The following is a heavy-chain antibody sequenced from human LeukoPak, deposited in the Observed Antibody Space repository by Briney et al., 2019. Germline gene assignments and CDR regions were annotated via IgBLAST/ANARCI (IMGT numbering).Heavy chain of an antibody. D-gene: IGHD1-14*01. CDR1: GGSISNYY. CDR3: ARRAGDAFDI. V-gene: IGHV4-59*08. J-gene: IGHJ3*02. CDR2: IYYSGST. Sequence: SETLSLTCTVSGGSISNYYWSWIRQPPGKGLEWIGYIYYSGSTNYNPSLKSRVTISVDTSKNQFSLKPSSVTAADTAVYYCARRAGDAFDIWGQGTMVTVSS.